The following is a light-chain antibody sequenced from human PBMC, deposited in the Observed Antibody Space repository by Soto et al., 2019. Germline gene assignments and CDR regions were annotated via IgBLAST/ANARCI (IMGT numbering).Light chain of an antibody. CDR1: SSDVGGYNY. CDR3: SSYTSSSTRV. V-gene: IGLV2-14*01. Sequence: QSVLTQPASVSGSPGQSITISCTGTSSDVGGYNYVSWYQQHPGKAPKLRIYEVSKRPSGVSNRFFGSKSGKTASLTISGLQAGDEADYFCSSYTSSSTRVFGTGTKGTVL. CDR2: EVS. J-gene: IGLJ1*01.